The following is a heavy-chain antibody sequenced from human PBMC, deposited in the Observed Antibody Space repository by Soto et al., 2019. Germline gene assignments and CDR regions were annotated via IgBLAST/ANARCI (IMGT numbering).Heavy chain of an antibody. CDR2: IFPKFGTT. J-gene: IGHJ6*02. D-gene: IGHD3-16*02. CDR3: EAEMTFGKLSVV. Sequence: QVQLVQSGAEVKKPGSSVKVSCKASGDTDTNYIISWVRQAPGQGLEWMGGIFPKFGTTYSAQKLQDRLTITADESTSTVYMQLSSLRLDDTAVYYCEAEMTFGKLSVVWGQGTTVTVSS. V-gene: IGHV1-69*01. CDR1: GDTDTNYI.